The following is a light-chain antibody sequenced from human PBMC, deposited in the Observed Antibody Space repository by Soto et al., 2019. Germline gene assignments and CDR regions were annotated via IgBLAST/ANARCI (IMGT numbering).Light chain of an antibody. CDR1: QSVTKNY. CDR2: DTS. Sequence: EIVLTQSPGTLSLSPGERATLSCTASQSVTKNYLAWYQQKPGQAPRLLIYDTSSSAIGIPDRFSGSGSGTGFTLTISRLEPEDFAVYYCQQCATSPLTFGQGTKVEIK. CDR3: QQCATSPLT. V-gene: IGKV3-20*01. J-gene: IGKJ1*01.